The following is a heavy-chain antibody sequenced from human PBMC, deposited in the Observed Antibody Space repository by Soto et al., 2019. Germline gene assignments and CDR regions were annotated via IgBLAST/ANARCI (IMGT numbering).Heavy chain of an antibody. D-gene: IGHD2-2*02. J-gene: IGHJ4*02. Sequence: GASVKVSCKASGGTFSIYAINWLRQAPGQGLEWMGRIIPMLDITNYSQKFQDRVSITADKSTGAVYIELSSLRSEDTALYYCARDLDYCGTTTCYKPFDYWGQGTPVTVSS. CDR2: IIPMLDIT. CDR3: ARDLDYCGTTTCYKPFDY. CDR1: GGTFSIYA. V-gene: IGHV1-69*04.